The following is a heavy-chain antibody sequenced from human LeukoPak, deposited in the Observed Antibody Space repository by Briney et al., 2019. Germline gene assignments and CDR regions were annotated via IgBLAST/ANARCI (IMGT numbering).Heavy chain of an antibody. D-gene: IGHD2/OR15-2a*01. CDR1: GYTFTGYY. Sequence: ASVKVSCKASGYTFTGYYMHWVRQAPGQGLEWMGWINPDSGGTNYAQKFQGRVTMTRDTSISTAYMELSRLRSDDTAVYYCARDPFQQDWVLFGSWGQGTLVTVSS. J-gene: IGHJ5*02. CDR3: ARDPFQQDWVLFGS. V-gene: IGHV1-2*02. CDR2: INPDSGGT.